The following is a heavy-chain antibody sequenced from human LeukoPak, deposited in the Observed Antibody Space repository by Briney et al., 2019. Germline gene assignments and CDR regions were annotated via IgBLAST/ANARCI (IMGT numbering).Heavy chain of an antibody. CDR3: VGDGRDGYNKYFHH. J-gene: IGHJ1*01. V-gene: IGHV3-64D*06. CDR2: ISDKGVST. D-gene: IGHD5-24*01. CDR1: GFSFSSYA. Sequence: PGGSLRLSCSGSGFSFSSYAMHWVRQAPGKGLQYVSVISDKGVSTSYADSVKGRFTITRDNSKNTVYLQMSSLRAEDTAVYYCVGDGRDGYNKYFHHWGQGTLVTVSS.